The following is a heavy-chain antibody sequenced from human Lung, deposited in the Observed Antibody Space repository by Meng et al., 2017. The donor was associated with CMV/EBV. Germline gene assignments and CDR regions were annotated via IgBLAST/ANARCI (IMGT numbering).Heavy chain of an antibody. Sequence: GNVFITVAISWLRHAPGQGLEWMGGVVPLFGTANYAQKFQGRVTITADASTTTAYMELRSLKSEDTAIYFCARDVPRAGGAGSQFDFWGQGTLVTVSS. CDR2: VVPLFGTA. J-gene: IGHJ4*02. CDR1: GNVFITVA. CDR3: ARDVPRAGGAGSQFDF. D-gene: IGHD6-13*01. V-gene: IGHV1-69*01.